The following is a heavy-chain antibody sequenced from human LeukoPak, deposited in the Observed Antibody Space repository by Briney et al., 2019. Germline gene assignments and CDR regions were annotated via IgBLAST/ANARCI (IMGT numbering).Heavy chain of an antibody. D-gene: IGHD3-22*01. V-gene: IGHV3-23*01. CDR1: GFTFSNYA. J-gene: IGHJ4*02. CDR3: AKDYYDSSGYYPPDC. CDR2: ITGSGGST. Sequence: GGSLRLSCAASGFTFSNYAMSWVRQAPGKGLEWVSTITGSGGSTYYADSVKGRFTISRDNSKNTLYLQMNSLRAEDTAVYYCAKDYYDSSGYYPPDCWGQGTLVTVSS.